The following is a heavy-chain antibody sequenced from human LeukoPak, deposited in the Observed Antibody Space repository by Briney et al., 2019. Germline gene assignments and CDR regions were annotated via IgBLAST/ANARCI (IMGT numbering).Heavy chain of an antibody. CDR1: GFTFSSYS. CDR3: ARSGYNWNDVIFFDY. D-gene: IGHD1-1*01. Sequence: PGGSLRLSCAASGFTFSSYSMNWVRQAPGKGLEWVSSISSSSSYIYYADSVKGRFTISRDNAKNSLYLQMNSLRAEDTAVYYCARSGYNWNDVIFFDYWGQGILVTVSS. CDR2: ISSSSSYI. V-gene: IGHV3-21*01. J-gene: IGHJ4*02.